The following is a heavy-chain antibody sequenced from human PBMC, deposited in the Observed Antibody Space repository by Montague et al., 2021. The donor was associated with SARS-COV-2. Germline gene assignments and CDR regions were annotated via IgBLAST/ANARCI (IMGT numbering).Heavy chain of an antibody. J-gene: IGHJ4*02. Sequence: SLRLSCAASGFSFDTYGMSWVRQAPGQGLEWVSSIRGDGDKTYYSGSVKGRFTISGDTSSNTLNLQMNSLRAEDTAIYFCAKQRGPATTTFDYWGQGTLVTVSS. D-gene: IGHD1-1*01. CDR2: IRGDGDKT. CDR3: AKQRGPATTTFDY. CDR1: GFSFDTYG. V-gene: IGHV3-23*01.